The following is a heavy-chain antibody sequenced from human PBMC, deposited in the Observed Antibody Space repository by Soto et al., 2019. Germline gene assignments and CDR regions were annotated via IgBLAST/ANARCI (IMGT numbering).Heavy chain of an antibody. Sequence: ASVKVSCKASGYTFTSYGISRVRQAPGQGLEWMGWISAYNGNTNYAQKLQGRVTMTTDTSTSTAYMELRSLRSDDTAVYYCARTTAAGKDNWFDPWGQGTLVTVSS. D-gene: IGHD6-13*01. J-gene: IGHJ5*02. CDR1: GYTFTSYG. CDR2: ISAYNGNT. CDR3: ARTTAAGKDNWFDP. V-gene: IGHV1-18*01.